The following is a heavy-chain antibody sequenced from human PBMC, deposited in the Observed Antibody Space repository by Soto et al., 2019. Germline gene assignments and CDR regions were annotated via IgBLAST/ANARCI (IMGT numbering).Heavy chain of an antibody. CDR3: ARGYNYDFWSGSYFDY. CDR2: ISYDGSNK. CDR1: GFTFSSYA. D-gene: IGHD3-3*01. J-gene: IGHJ4*02. Sequence: PGGSLRLSCAASGFTFSSYAMHWVRQAPGKGLEWVAVISYDGSNKYYADSVKGRFTISRDNSKNTLYLQMNSLRAEDTAVYYCARGYNYDFWSGSYFDYWGQGTLVIVSS. V-gene: IGHV3-30-3*01.